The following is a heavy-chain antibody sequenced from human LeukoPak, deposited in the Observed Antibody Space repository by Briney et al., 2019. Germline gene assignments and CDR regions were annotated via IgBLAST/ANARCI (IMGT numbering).Heavy chain of an antibody. CDR2: IYYSGST. CDR1: GGSISSYY. J-gene: IGHJ4*02. V-gene: IGHV4-59*12. CDR3: ARGRGYNSFDY. Sequence: SETLSLTCTVSGGSISSYYWSWIRQPPGKGLEWIGYIYYSGSTNYNPSLKSRVTISVDTSKNQFSLKLSSVTAGDTAVYYCARGRGYNSFDYWGQGTLVTVSS. D-gene: IGHD5-12*01.